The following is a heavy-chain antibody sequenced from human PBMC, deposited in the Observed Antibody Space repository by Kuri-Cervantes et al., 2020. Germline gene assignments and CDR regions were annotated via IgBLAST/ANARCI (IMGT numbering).Heavy chain of an antibody. CDR1: GYTFTSYD. J-gene: IGHJ4*02. V-gene: IGHV1-8*01. D-gene: IGHD4-17*01. CDR3: AIFHDYGDYIDY. Sequence: ASVKVSCKASGYTFTSYDINWVRQASGQGFEWMGWMNPNSGHTGYAQKFQGRVTMTRNTCISTAYMTLSSLRSEKTAVYYCAIFHDYGDYIDYWGQGTLVTVSS. CDR2: MNPNSGHT.